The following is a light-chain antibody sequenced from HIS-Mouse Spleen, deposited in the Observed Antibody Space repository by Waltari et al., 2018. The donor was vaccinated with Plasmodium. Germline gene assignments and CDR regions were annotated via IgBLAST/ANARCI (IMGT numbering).Light chain of an antibody. CDR3: QVWDSSTVV. V-gene: IGLV3-9*01. Sequence: SYALTQPLSVSVALGQTARITCGGNNIGSKNVHWYQQKPGQAPVLVTYRDGNRPSEIPERFSGSNSGNTATLTISRAQAGDEADYYCQVWDSSTVVFGGGTKLTGL. CDR2: RDG. J-gene: IGLJ2*01. CDR1: NIGSKN.